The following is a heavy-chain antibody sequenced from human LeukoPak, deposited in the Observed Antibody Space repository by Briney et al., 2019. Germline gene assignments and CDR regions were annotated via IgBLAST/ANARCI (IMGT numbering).Heavy chain of an antibody. J-gene: IGHJ4*02. CDR2: MNPNSGNT. CDR1: GYTFTSYD. V-gene: IGHV1-8*01. Sequence: ASVKVSCKASGYTFTSYDINWVRQATGQGLEWMGWMNPNSGNTGYAQKFQGRVTMTRNTSISTAYMELSSLRSEDTAVYYCAARGDCTNGVCYNAGFDYWGQGTLVTVSS. CDR3: AARGDCTNGVCYNAGFDY. D-gene: IGHD2-8*01.